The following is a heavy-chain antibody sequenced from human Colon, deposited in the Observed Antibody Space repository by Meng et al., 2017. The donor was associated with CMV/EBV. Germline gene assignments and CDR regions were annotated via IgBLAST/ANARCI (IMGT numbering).Heavy chain of an antibody. Sequence: LSCAASGFPVSKAWMNWVRQAPGKGLEWVGRIKSNADGGAADYATPVKGRFTISRDDSKNTLFLQMTSLKSEDTALYYCTTGTWFDFWGQGTLVTVSS. CDR3: TTGTWFDF. J-gene: IGHJ4*02. CDR1: GFPVSKAW. CDR2: IKSNADGGAA. V-gene: IGHV3-15*07. D-gene: IGHD1-26*01.